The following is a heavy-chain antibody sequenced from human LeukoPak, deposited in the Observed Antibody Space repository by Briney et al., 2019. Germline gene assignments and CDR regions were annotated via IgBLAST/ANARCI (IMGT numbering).Heavy chain of an antibody. D-gene: IGHD3-9*01. CDR2: IIPILGIA. CDR1: GGTFSSYT. V-gene: IGHV1-69*04. J-gene: IGHJ5*02. CDR3: ARDPSPLPYTNWFDP. Sequence: GASVKVSCKASGGTFSSYTISWVRQAPGQGLEWMGRIIPILGIANYAQKCQGRVTITADKSTSTAYMELSSLRSEDTAVYYCARDPSPLPYTNWFDPWGQGTLVTVSS.